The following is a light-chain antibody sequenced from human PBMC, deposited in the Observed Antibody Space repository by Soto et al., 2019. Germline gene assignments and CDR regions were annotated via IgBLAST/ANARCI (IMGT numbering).Light chain of an antibody. CDR1: QSVSTY. CDR3: EQRANWPPRT. V-gene: IGKV3-11*01. J-gene: IGKJ1*01. CDR2: DAS. Sequence: EIVLTQSPAILSLSPGERATISCRASQSVSTYLAWFQQKPGQAPRLLIYDASNRATGIPARFSGSGSGTDFALTISSLEPEDFAVYYCEQRANWPPRTFGQGTKVEIK.